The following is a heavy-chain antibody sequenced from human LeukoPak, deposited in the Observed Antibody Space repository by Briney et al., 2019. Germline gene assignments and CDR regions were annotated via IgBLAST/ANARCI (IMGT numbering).Heavy chain of an antibody. V-gene: IGHV3-30-3*01. CDR1: GFTFSSYA. D-gene: IGHD5-24*01. J-gene: IGHJ1*01. CDR2: ISYDGSNK. Sequence: PGRSLRLSCAASGFTFSSYAMHWVRQAPGKGLEWVAVISYDGSNKYYADSVKGRFTITRDNSKNTLYLQMNSLRAEDMAVYYCARGWVLAAPPREDWGQGTLVTVSS. CDR3: ARGWVLAAPPRED.